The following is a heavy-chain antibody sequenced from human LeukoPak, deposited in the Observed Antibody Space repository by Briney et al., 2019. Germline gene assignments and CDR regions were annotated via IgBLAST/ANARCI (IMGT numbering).Heavy chain of an antibody. CDR1: GGTFSSYT. CDR2: IIPILGIA. D-gene: IGHD5-24*01. V-gene: IGHV1-69*02. Sequence: SVKVSCKASGGTFSSYTISWVRQAPGQGLEWMGRIIPILGIANYAQKFQGRVTITADKSTSTAYMELSSLRSEDAAVYYCARGLAVEMATMNYYYMDVWGKGTTVTVSS. CDR3: ARGLAVEMATMNYYYMDV. J-gene: IGHJ6*03.